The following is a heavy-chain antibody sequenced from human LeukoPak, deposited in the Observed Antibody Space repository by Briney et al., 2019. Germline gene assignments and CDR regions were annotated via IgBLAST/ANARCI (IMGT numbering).Heavy chain of an antibody. CDR3: ASSPLLYGSGSYLFDP. J-gene: IGHJ5*02. CDR1: GYTFTSYG. V-gene: IGHV1-18*01. CDR2: ISAYNGNT. D-gene: IGHD3-10*01. Sequence: ASVNVSRKASGYTFTSYGISWVRQAPGQGLEWMGWISAYNGNTNYAQKLQGRVTMTTDTSTSTAYMELRSLRSDDTAVYYCASSPLLYGSGSYLFDPWGQGTLVTVSS.